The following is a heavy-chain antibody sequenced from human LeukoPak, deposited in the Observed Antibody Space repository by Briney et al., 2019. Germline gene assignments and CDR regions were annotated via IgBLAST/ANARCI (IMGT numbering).Heavy chain of an antibody. CDR3: AAGVDTAKEGLDY. CDR2: MNPNSGNT. Sequence: ASVKVSCKASGYTFTSYDINWVRQATGQGLEWMGWMNPNSGNTNYAQKFQERVTITRDMSTSTAYMELSSLRSEDTAVYYCAAGVDTAKEGLDYWGQGTLVTVSS. CDR1: GYTFTSYD. J-gene: IGHJ4*02. D-gene: IGHD5-18*01. V-gene: IGHV1-8*01.